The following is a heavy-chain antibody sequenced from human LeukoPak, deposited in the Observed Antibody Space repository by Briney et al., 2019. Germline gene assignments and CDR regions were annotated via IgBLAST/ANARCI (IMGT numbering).Heavy chain of an antibody. D-gene: IGHD3-22*01. CDR3: AREYYDSSGTKYAFDI. CDR2: IDPDSGGT. Sequence: ASVKVSCKASGYTFTDYYVHCVRHAPGQGLEWLGCIDPDSGGTKYAQNFQGRVTMTRDTSITTAYMELSRLTSDDTALYYCAREYYDSSGTKYAFDIWGQGTVVTVSS. V-gene: IGHV1-2*02. CDR1: GYTFTDYY. J-gene: IGHJ3*02.